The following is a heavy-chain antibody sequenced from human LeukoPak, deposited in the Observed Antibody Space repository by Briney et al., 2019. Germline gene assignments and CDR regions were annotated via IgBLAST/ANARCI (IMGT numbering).Heavy chain of an antibody. CDR1: GFTFSDYY. D-gene: IGHD2-15*01. V-gene: IGHV3-11*04. CDR3: ARKYCSGGSCYLYFQH. CDR2: ISSSGSTI. J-gene: IGHJ1*01. Sequence: GGSLRLSCAASGFTFSDYYMSWIRQAPGKGLEWVSYISSSGSTIYYADSVKGRFTISRDNAKNSLYLQMNSLRAEDTAVYYCARKYCSGGSCYLYFQHWGRGTLVTVSS.